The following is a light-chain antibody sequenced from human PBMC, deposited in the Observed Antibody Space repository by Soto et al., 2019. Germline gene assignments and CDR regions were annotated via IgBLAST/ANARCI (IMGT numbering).Light chain of an antibody. V-gene: IGKV1-39*01. J-gene: IGKJ1*01. CDR1: QSISSY. CDR3: QQSYSTGT. CDR2: AAS. Sequence: IEVTHSPSSLSASVGDVVTVTCRASQSISSYLNWYQQKPGKAPKLLIYAASSLQSGVPSRFSGSGSGTDFTLTISSLQPEDFATYYCQQSYSTGTLGQGTKVDIK.